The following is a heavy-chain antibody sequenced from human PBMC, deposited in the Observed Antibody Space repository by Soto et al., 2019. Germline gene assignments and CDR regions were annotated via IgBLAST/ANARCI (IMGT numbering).Heavy chain of an antibody. D-gene: IGHD3-10*01. V-gene: IGHV3-23*01. CDR3: AKDWFGGPFDY. CDR2: ISGSGGST. CDR1: GFTFSSYG. J-gene: IGHJ4*02. Sequence: GGSMRLSCAASGFTFSSYGMHWVRQAPGKGLEWVSAISGSGGSTYYADSVKGRFTISRDNSKNTLYLQMNSLRAEDTAVYYCAKDWFGGPFDYWGQGTLVTVSS.